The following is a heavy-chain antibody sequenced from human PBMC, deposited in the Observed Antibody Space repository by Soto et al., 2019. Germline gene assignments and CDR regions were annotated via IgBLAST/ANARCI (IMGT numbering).Heavy chain of an antibody. CDR3: ARARGYSYGDAFDI. V-gene: IGHV1-8*01. J-gene: IGHJ3*02. D-gene: IGHD5-12*01. Sequence: QVQLVQSGAEVKKPGASVKVSCKASGYTFPSYDINWVRQATGQGLEWMGWMNPNSGNTGYAQKFQGRVTMTRNTSISTAYMELSSLRSEETAVYYCARARGYSYGDAFDIWGQGTMVTVSS. CDR1: GYTFPSYD. CDR2: MNPNSGNT.